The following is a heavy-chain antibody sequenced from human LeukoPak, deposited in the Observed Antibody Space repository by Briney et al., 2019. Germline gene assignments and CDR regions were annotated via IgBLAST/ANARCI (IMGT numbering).Heavy chain of an antibody. D-gene: IGHD3-3*01. CDR2: IWYDGSNK. V-gene: IGHV3-33*01. J-gene: IGHJ4*02. CDR3: ARDFRFDDFWSGYSVDY. CDR1: GFTFSSYG. Sequence: PGGSLRLSCAASGFTFSSYGMHWVRQAPGKGLEWVAVIWYDGSNKYYADSVKGRFTISRDNSKNTLYLQMNSLRAEDTAVYSCARDFRFDDFWSGYSVDYWGQGTLVTVSS.